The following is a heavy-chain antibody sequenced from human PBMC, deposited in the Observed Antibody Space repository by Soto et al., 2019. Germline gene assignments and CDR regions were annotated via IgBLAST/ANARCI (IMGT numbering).Heavy chain of an antibody. CDR2: INTDGSVA. Sequence: GGSLRLSCAASGLTFRSYWRHWVRQAPGKGLVWVSRINTDGSVAMYVDSVKGRFTISRDNAKNSLYLQMNSLRAEDTAVYYCARGPYDYVWGSDPPHFDYWGQGTLVTVSS. V-gene: IGHV3-74*03. CDR1: GLTFRSYW. J-gene: IGHJ4*02. CDR3: ARGPYDYVWGSDPPHFDY. D-gene: IGHD3-16*02.